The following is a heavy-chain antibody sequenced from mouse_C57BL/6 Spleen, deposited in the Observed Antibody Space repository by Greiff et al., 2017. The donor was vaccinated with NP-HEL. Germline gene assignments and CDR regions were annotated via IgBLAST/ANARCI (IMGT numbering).Heavy chain of an antibody. D-gene: IGHD1-1*01. J-gene: IGHJ1*03. CDR2: IDPSDSET. Sequence: VQLQQPGAELVRPGSSVKLSCKASGYTFTSYWMHWVKQRPIQGLEWIGNIDPSDSETHYNQKFKDKAKLTVDKSSSTAYMQLSGLTYEDSAVYDCARWYYGTLRNWYFDVWGTGTTVTVSS. V-gene: IGHV1-52*01. CDR3: ARWYYGTLRNWYFDV. CDR1: GYTFTSYW.